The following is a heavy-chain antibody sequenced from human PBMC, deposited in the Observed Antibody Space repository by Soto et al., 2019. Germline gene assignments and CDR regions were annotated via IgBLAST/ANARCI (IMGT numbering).Heavy chain of an antibody. D-gene: IGHD3-10*01. V-gene: IGHV4-4*02. CDR2: MFASGSS. Sequence: QVQLQESGPGLVKPSETLSLTCAVSGDSISSPNWWSWYRQTPGKGLELIGEMFASGSSNYNPSLNGRVSVSLSESKNNFSRKLTSLTAADAAISYCAREGSDHRPDYWGQGIPVTVSS. J-gene: IGHJ4*02. CDR3: AREGSDHRPDY. CDR1: GDSISSPNW.